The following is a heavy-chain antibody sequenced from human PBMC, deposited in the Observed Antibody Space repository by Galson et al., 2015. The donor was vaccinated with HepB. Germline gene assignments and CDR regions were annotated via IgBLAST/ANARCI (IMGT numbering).Heavy chain of an antibody. CDR2: ISGSGGNT. Sequence: SLRLSCAASGFTFSTSVMSWVRQAPGKGLQWVAGISGSGGNTDFADSVNGRFSISRDNSTNTLFLQMSSLRVEDTAIFYCARPRFCGAYRWYIRNDGLDLWGQGTMVTVSS. V-gene: IGHV3-23*01. CDR1: GFTFSTSV. J-gene: IGHJ3*01. D-gene: IGHD3-16*01. CDR3: ARPRFCGAYRWYIRNDGLDL.